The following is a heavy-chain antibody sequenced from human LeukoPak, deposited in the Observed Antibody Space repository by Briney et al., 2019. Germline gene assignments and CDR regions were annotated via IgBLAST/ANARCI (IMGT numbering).Heavy chain of an antibody. J-gene: IGHJ4*02. CDR2: ISYDGSNK. CDR1: GFTFSSYA. V-gene: IGHV3-30-3*01. D-gene: IGHD5-18*01. CDR3: AREYSYGFDY. Sequence: GRSLRLSCAASGFTFSSYAMHWVRQAPGKGLEWVVVISYDGSNKYYADSVKGRFTISRDNSKNTLYLQMNSLRAEDTAVYYCAREYSYGFDYWGQGTLVTVSS.